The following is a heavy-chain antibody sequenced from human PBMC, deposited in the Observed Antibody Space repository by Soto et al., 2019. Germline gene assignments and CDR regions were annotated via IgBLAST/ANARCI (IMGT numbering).Heavy chain of an antibody. CDR2: ISGSGGST. D-gene: IGHD1-1*01. CDR1: GFTFSSYA. CDR3: AKDPHGYSRQVYYYYGMDV. Sequence: PGGSLRLSCAASGFTFSSYAMSWVRQAPGKGLEWVSAISGSGGSTYYADSVKGRFTISRDNSKNTLYLQMNSLRAEDTAVYYCAKDPHGYSRQVYYYYGMDVWGHGTTVTVSS. J-gene: IGHJ6*02. V-gene: IGHV3-23*01.